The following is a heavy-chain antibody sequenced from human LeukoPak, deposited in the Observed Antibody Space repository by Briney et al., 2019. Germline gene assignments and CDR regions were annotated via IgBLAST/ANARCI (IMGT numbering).Heavy chain of an antibody. CDR1: GFTVSSNY. V-gene: IGHV3-66*01. D-gene: IGHD5-18*01. CDR3: AKEKLPSGYSFLTDY. Sequence: GGSLRLSCAASGFTVSSNYMSWVRQAPGKGLEWVSVLYSGGVTYYAASVKDRFTISRDNSKSTLYLQMNSLRPEDTAVCYCAKEKLPSGYSFLTDYWGQGTLVTVSS. J-gene: IGHJ4*02. CDR2: LYSGGVT.